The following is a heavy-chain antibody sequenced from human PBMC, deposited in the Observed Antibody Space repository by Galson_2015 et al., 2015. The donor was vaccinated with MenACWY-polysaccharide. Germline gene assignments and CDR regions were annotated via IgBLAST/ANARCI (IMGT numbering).Heavy chain of an antibody. CDR2: IGGSGGYT. CDR1: GFTFSSYA. J-gene: IGHJ4*02. CDR3: AKDQDSYYDSSGYGASFDY. Sequence: SLRLSCAASGFTFSSYAMSWVRQAPGKGLEWVSTIGGSGGYTYYADSVKGRFTISRDNSKNTLYLQVSRLRAEDTAVYYCAKDQDSYYDSSGYGASFDYWGQGTLVTVSS. V-gene: IGHV3-23*01. D-gene: IGHD3-22*01.